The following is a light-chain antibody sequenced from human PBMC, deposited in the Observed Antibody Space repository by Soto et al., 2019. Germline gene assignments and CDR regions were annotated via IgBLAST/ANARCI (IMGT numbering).Light chain of an antibody. CDR1: QSISSW. V-gene: IGKV1-5*01. CDR2: DAS. J-gene: IGKJ2*01. Sequence: DIEMTQSPSTLSASVGDRVTITCRASQSISSWLAWYQQKPGKAPQLLIYDASSLERGVPSRFSGSGSGTEFTLTSSSLQPYDFEYYYCQHYNSYSPTFGQGTKLEIK. CDR3: QHYNSYSPT.